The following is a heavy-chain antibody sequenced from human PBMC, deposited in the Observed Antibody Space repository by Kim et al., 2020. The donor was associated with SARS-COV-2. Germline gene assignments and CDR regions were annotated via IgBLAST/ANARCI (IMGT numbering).Heavy chain of an antibody. CDR3: TTRTVAAAGTVHRSY. J-gene: IGHJ4*02. V-gene: IGHV3-15*01. CDR2: IKSKTDGGTT. CDR1: GFTFSNAW. D-gene: IGHD6-13*01. Sequence: GGSLRLSCAASGFTFSNAWMSWVRQAPGKGLEWVGRIKSKTDGGTTDYAAPVEGRFTISRDDSKNTLYLQMNSLKTEDTAVYYCTTRTVAAAGTVHRSYLGQGALVTVSS.